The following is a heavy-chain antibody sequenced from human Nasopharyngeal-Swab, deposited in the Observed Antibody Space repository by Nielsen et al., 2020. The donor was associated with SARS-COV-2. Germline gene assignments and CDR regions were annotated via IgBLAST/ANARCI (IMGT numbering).Heavy chain of an antibody. D-gene: IGHD3-3*01. Sequence: GGSLRLSCAASGVTFSRYSMHWVRHAPGKGLVWVSSISSSGSYIYYADSVKGRFTISRDNAKNSLYLQMNSLRAEDTAVYYCARSGELRFLEWLNTRPDYWGQGTLVTVSS. V-gene: IGHV3-21*01. CDR1: GVTFSRYS. CDR2: ISSSGSYI. J-gene: IGHJ4*02. CDR3: ARSGELRFLEWLNTRPDY.